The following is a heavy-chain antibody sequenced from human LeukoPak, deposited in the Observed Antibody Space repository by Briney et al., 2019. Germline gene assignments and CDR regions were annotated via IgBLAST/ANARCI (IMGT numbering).Heavy chain of an antibody. J-gene: IGHJ5*02. CDR2: IYSTGST. CDR3: ARGMVRGVTVFGP. CDR1: GGSISNYY. V-gene: IGHV4-4*07. Sequence: RSSETLSLTCTVSGGSISNYYWNWIRQPAGKGLEWIGRIYSTGSTNYNPSLKSRVTISVDTSKNQFSLKLSSVTAADTAVYYCARGMVRGVTVFGPWGQGTLVTVSS. D-gene: IGHD3-10*01.